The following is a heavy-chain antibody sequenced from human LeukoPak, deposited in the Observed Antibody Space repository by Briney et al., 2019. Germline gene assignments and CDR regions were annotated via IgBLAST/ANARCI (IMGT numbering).Heavy chain of an antibody. J-gene: IGHJ4*02. CDR1: GFTFSSYW. CDR3: ASGSYSDYFDY. V-gene: IGHV3-74*01. D-gene: IGHD1-26*01. CDR2: INSDGSST. Sequence: GGSLRLSCAASGFTFSSYWMHWVRQAPGKGLVWVSRINSDGSSTSHADSVKGRFTISRDNAKNTLYLQMNSLRAEDTAVYYCASGSYSDYFDYWGQGTLVTVSS.